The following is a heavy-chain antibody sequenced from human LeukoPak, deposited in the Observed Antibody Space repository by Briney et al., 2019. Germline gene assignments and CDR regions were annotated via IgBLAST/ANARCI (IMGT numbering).Heavy chain of an antibody. J-gene: IGHJ4*02. V-gene: IGHV3-23*01. Sequence: LPGGSLRLSCAASGFTFSSYAMSWVRQAPGKGLEWVSAISGSGGSTYYADSVKGRFTISRDNSKNTLYLQMNSLRAEDTAVYYCAKGRGGYDCSPRDYFDYWGQGTLVTVSS. CDR3: AKGRGGYDCSPRDYFDY. D-gene: IGHD5-12*01. CDR2: ISGSGGST. CDR1: GFTFSSYA.